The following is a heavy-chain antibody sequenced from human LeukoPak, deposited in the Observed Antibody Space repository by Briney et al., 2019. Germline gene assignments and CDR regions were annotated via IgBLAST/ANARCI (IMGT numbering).Heavy chain of an antibody. CDR3: AKVGIAAAGSCFDY. D-gene: IGHD6-13*01. CDR2: IWYDGSNK. J-gene: IGHJ4*02. CDR1: GFTFRSYG. Sequence: GGSLRLSCAASGFTFRSYGMHWVRQAPGKGLEWVAVIWYDGSNKYYADSVKGRFTISRDNSKNTLYLQMNSLRAEDTAVYYCAKVGIAAAGSCFDYWGQGTLVTVSS. V-gene: IGHV3-33*06.